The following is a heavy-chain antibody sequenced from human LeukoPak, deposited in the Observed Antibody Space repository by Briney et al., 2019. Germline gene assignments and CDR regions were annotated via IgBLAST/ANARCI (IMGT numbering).Heavy chain of an antibody. Sequence: ASVKVSCKASGYTFINYDINWVRQATGQGLEWMGWMNPNSGNTGYAQKFQGRVTITRDTSISTAYMELSRLRSDDTAVYYCARGNPVVVPAAIWFDPWGQGTLVTVSS. D-gene: IGHD2-2*01. J-gene: IGHJ5*02. CDR1: GYTFINYD. CDR2: MNPNSGNT. CDR3: ARGNPVVVPAAIWFDP. V-gene: IGHV1-8*03.